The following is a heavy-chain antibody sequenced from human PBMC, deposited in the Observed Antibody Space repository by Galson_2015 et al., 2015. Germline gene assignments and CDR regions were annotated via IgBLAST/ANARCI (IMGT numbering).Heavy chain of an antibody. V-gene: IGHV3-30*18. J-gene: IGHJ6*02. Sequence: SLRLSCAASGFTFSSYAMHWVRQAPGKGLEWVAVISCDGSNTYYADSVKGRFTISRDNSKNTLYLQMNSLRAEDTAVYYCAKDSTDYGMDVWGQGTPVTVSS. CDR1: GFTFSSYA. CDR2: ISCDGSNT. CDR3: AKDSTDYGMDV.